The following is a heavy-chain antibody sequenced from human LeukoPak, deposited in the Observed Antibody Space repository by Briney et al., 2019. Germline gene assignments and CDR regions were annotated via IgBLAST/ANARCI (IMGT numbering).Heavy chain of an antibody. CDR2: IYTSGST. Sequence: SETLSLTCTVSGGSISSYYWSWIRQPAGKGLEWIGRIYTSGSTNYNPSLKSRVTMSVDTSKNQFSLKLSSVTAADTAVYYCARGTPDCSGGGFYLAFDIWGQGTMVTVSS. CDR3: ARGTPDCSGGGFYLAFDI. CDR1: GGSISSYY. D-gene: IGHD2-15*01. V-gene: IGHV4-4*07. J-gene: IGHJ3*02.